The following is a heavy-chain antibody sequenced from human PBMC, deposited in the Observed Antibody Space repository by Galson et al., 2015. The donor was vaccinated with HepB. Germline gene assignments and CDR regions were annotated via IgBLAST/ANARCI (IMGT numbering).Heavy chain of an antibody. D-gene: IGHD3-3*01. CDR1: GYTFTSYD. Sequence: VKVSCKASGYTFTSYDINWVRQATGQGLEWMGWINPNSGNTGYAQKFQGRVTMTRNTSISTAYMELSSLISEDTAVYYCARGFWWFDPWGQGTLVTVSS. V-gene: IGHV1-8*01. J-gene: IGHJ5*02. CDR3: ARGFWWFDP. CDR2: INPNSGNT.